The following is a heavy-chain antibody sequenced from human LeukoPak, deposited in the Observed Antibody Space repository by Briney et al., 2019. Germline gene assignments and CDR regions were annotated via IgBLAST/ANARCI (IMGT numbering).Heavy chain of an antibody. V-gene: IGHV3-23*01. CDR3: AGGLGY. Sequence: GGSLRLSCAASGFTFNTYSMTWVRQAPGKGLEWVSSISGSGGSTYYADSVKGRFTISSDSSKNTLFLQMNSLRLEDTAVYYCAGGLGYWGQGTLVTVSS. J-gene: IGHJ4*02. CDR1: GFTFNTYS. CDR2: ISGSGGST. D-gene: IGHD3-10*01.